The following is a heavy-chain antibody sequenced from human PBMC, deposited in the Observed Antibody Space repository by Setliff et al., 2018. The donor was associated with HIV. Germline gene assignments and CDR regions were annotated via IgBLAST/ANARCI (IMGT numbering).Heavy chain of an antibody. Sequence: GGSLRLSCAASGFAFSNYWMSWVRQAPGKGLEWVANIKKDGSEKSYVDSVKGRFTISRDNSKNTLYLQMNSLRAEDTAVYYCASGGIAAAGTPDYFDFWGQGTLVTVSS. V-gene: IGHV3-7*05. CDR3: ASGGIAAAGTPDYFDF. CDR2: IKKDGSEK. J-gene: IGHJ4*02. CDR1: GFAFSNYW. D-gene: IGHD6-13*01.